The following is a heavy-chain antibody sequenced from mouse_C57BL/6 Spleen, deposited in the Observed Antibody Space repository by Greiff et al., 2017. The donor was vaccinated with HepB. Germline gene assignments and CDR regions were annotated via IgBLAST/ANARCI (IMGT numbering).Heavy chain of an antibody. Sequence: VMLVESGPELVKPGASVKISCKASGYAFSSSWMNWVKQRPGKGLEWIGRIYPGDGDTNYNGKFKGKATLTADKSSSTAYMQLSSLTSEDSAVYFCARGGLPDYYAMDYWGQGTSVTVSS. CDR2: IYPGDGDT. V-gene: IGHV1-82*01. J-gene: IGHJ4*01. CDR3: ARGGLPDYYAMDY. CDR1: GYAFSSSW.